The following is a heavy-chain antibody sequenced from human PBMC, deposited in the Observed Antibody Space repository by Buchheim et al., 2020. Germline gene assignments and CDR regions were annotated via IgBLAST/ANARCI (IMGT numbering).Heavy chain of an antibody. CDR3: AITKQLVYDILTGPFDY. CDR2: IDPSDSYT. J-gene: IGHJ4*02. V-gene: IGHV5-10-1*03. CDR1: GYSFTSYW. D-gene: IGHD3-9*01. Sequence: EVQLVQSGAEVKKPGESLRISCKGSGYSFTSYWISWVRQMPGKGLEWMGRIDPSDSYTNYSPSFQGHVTITADKSISTAYPQWSSLKASDTAMYYCAITKQLVYDILTGPFDYWGQGTL.